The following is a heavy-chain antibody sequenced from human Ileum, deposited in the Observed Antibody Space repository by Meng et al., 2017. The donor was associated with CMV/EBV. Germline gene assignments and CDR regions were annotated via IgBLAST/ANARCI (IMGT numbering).Heavy chain of an antibody. CDR2: ISRSGDTT. V-gene: IGHV3-23*01. J-gene: IGHJ5*02. CDR1: RLTLSNFT. CDR3: ATGTWFDP. Sequence: LCVVTSRLTLSNFTMTWVRKAPGEGLEWVSIISRSGDTTYYADSVKGRFTISRDNSKNTLYLQMHSLRAEDTAVYYCATGTWFDPWGQGTLVTVSS.